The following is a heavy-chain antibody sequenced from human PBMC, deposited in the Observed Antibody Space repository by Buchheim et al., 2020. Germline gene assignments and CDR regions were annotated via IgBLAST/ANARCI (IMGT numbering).Heavy chain of an antibody. Sequence: QVQLVQSGAEVKKPGSSVRVSCRASGGTFTSNIFSWVRQAPGQGLEWMGGIVPLSGEVNYAQRFQGRVTITADGSTSTAYMDLSGLTSDDTAVYYCGRTMLLFLHYYYMDVWGNGTT. CDR3: GRTMLLFLHYYYMDV. CDR2: IVPLSGEV. J-gene: IGHJ6*03. CDR1: GGTFTSNI. V-gene: IGHV1-69*01. D-gene: IGHD2/OR15-2a*01.